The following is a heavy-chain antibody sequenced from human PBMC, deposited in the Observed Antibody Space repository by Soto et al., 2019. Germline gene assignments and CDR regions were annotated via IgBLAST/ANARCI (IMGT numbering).Heavy chain of an antibody. V-gene: IGHV1-2*02. CDR1: GYTFTDYY. J-gene: IGHJ6*02. CDR2: INPNSGGT. CDR3: ARDQSPSSGWPGMDV. D-gene: IGHD6-19*01. Sequence: QVQLVQSGAEVKKPGASVKVSCKASGYTFTDYYMHWVRQAPVQRLEWMGWINPNSGGTNYAQKFQGRVTMTMDTSISTAYMELNRLRSDDTAVYYCARDQSPSSGWPGMDVWGQGTTVTVSS.